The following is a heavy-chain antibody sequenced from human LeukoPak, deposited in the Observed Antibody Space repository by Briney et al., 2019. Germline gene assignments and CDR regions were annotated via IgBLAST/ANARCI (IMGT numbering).Heavy chain of an antibody. D-gene: IGHD3-22*01. CDR3: ARVAWDYDSSGYYAYFDY. J-gene: IGHJ4*02. V-gene: IGHV1-18*01. CDR1: GYTFTSYG. Sequence: ASVKVSCKASGYTFTSYGISWVRQAPGQGLEWRGWISAYNGNTNYAQKLQGRVTMTTDTSTSTAYMELRSLRSDDTAVYYCARVAWDYDSSGYYAYFDYWGQGTLVTVSS. CDR2: ISAYNGNT.